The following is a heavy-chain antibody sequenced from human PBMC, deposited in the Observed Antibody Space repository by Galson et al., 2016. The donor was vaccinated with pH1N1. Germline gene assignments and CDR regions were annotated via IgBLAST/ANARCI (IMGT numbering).Heavy chain of an antibody. D-gene: IGHD4-17*01. Sequence: ALVQPTQTLTLTCTFSGFSLSTSGMCVSWIRQPPGKALEWLALIDWDDDKYYSTSLKTRLTISKDTSKNQVVLTMTNMDPVDTATYDCPRFNYGDYVNDFDKWGQGTLVTVSS. V-gene: IGHV2-70*01. J-gene: IGHJ4*02. CDR2: IDWDDDK. CDR3: PRFNYGDYVNDFDK. CDR1: GFSLSTSGMC.